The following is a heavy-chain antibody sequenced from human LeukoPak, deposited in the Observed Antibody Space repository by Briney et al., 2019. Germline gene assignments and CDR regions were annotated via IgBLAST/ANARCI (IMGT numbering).Heavy chain of an antibody. CDR1: GGSFSGYY. V-gene: IGHV4-34*01. D-gene: IGHD3-16*01. J-gene: IGHJ4*02. CDR2: INHSGST. CDR3: ARRSTHGDFDY. Sequence: SETLSLTCAVYGGSFSGYYWSWIRQPPGKGLEWIGEINHSGSTNYNPSLKSRVSISVDTSKNQFSPKLSSVTAADTAVYFCARRSTHGDFDYWGQGTLVTVSS.